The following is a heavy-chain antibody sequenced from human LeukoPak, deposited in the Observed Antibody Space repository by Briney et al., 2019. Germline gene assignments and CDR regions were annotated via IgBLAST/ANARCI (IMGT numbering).Heavy chain of an antibody. CDR1: GGSISSYY. Sequence: SETLSLTCTVSGGSISSYYWSWIRQPPGKGLEWIGYIYYSGSTNYNPSLKSRVTISVDTSKNQFSLKLSSVTAADTAVYYCARIPYYYDSSGYSDDAFDIWGQGTMVTASS. D-gene: IGHD3-22*01. V-gene: IGHV4-59*01. CDR3: ARIPYYYDSSGYSDDAFDI. J-gene: IGHJ3*02. CDR2: IYYSGST.